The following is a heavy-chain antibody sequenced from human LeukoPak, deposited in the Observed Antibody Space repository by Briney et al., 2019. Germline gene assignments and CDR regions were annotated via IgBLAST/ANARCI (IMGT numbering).Heavy chain of an antibody. J-gene: IGHJ5*02. CDR2: IGGNGGNT. D-gene: IGHD1-26*01. V-gene: IGHV3-23*01. Sequence: GGSLRLSCAASGFTFSSYAMTWVRLAPGKGLEWVSVIGGNGGNTYYADSVKGRFTISRDNSKNTLYLQMNSLRADDTAVYYCAKDRIAGATRWFDPWGQGTLVTVSS. CDR1: GFTFSSYA. CDR3: AKDRIAGATRWFDP.